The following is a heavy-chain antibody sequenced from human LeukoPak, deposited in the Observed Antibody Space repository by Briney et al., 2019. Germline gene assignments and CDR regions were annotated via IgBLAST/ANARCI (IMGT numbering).Heavy chain of an antibody. CDR1: GFTFSSYG. J-gene: IGHJ4*02. D-gene: IGHD1-26*01. CDR2: ISYAGSNK. Sequence: GRSLRLSCAASGFTFSSYGMHWVRQAPGKGLEWVAVISYAGSNKYYADSVKGRFTISRDNSKSTLYLQMNSLTAEDTSVYYCAKDLRVCGATAPFDYWGQGTLVTVSS. CDR3: AKDLRVCGATAPFDY. V-gene: IGHV3-30*18.